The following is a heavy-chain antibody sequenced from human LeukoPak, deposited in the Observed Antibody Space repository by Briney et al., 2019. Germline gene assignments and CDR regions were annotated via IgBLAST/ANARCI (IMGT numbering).Heavy chain of an antibody. CDR2: ISDYNGNT. Sequence: GASVKVSCKACGYTFTSYGISWVRQAPGQRLEWMGWISDYNGNTNYAQKLQGRVTMTTDTSTSTAYMELRSLRSDDTAVYYCARDGRVVPAAIPDIWGQGTMVTVSS. V-gene: IGHV1-18*01. CDR1: GYTFTSYG. J-gene: IGHJ3*02. CDR3: ARDGRVVPAAIPDI. D-gene: IGHD2-2*01.